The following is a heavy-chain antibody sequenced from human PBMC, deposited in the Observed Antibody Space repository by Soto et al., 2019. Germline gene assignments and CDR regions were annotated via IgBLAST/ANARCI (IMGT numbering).Heavy chain of an antibody. CDR1: GFTFRSFT. CDR2: ISSNSAYI. CDR3: TRDASRDSSARGWFDP. Sequence: GGSLRLSCAASGFTFRSFTVNWVRQAPGKGLEWVSTISSNSAYIYYTDALRGRFTISRDNAKNSLHLQMNSLRAEDTAVYYCTRDASRDSSARGWFDPWGPGTLVTVSS. D-gene: IGHD6-13*01. J-gene: IGHJ5*02. V-gene: IGHV3-21*01.